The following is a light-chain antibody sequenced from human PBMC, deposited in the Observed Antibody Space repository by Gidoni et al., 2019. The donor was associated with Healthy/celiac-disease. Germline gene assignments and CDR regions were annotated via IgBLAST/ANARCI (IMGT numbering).Light chain of an antibody. CDR2: GAS. CDR3: QQYNNWLYT. CDR1: QSVSSN. J-gene: IGKJ2*01. V-gene: IGKV3-15*01. Sequence: EIVLTHSPATLSVSPGERATLSCRASQSVSSNLAWYQQKPGQAPRLLIYGASTRATGIPARFSGSGSGTEFNLTISSLQSEDVAVYYCQQYNNWLYTFGQGTKLEIK.